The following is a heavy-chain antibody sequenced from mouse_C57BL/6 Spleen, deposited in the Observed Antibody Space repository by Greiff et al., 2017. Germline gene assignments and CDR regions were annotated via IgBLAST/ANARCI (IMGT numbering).Heavy chain of an antibody. CDR2: ISDGGSYT. Sequence: EVKLVESGGGLVKPGGSLKLSCAASGFTFSSYAMSWVRQTPGKRLEWVATISDGGSYTYYPDNVKGRFTISRDNAKNNPYLQMSHLKSEDTAIYYCARGGGRGGLYFDYWGQGTTLTVSS. CDR3: ARGGGRGGLYFDY. J-gene: IGHJ2*01. D-gene: IGHD1-1*01. CDR1: GFTFSSYA. V-gene: IGHV5-4*03.